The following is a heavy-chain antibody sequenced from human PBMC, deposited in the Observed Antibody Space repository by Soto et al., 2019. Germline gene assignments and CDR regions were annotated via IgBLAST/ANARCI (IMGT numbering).Heavy chain of an antibody. CDR3: ARGGIAARILDY. J-gene: IGHJ4*02. CDR1: GGSFSGYY. Sequence: SETLSLTCAVYGGSFSGYYWSWIRQPPGKGLEWIGEINHSGSTNYNPSLKSRVTISVDTSKNQFSLKLSSVTAADTAVYYCARGGIAARILDYWGQGALVTVSS. V-gene: IGHV4-34*01. CDR2: INHSGST. D-gene: IGHD6-6*01.